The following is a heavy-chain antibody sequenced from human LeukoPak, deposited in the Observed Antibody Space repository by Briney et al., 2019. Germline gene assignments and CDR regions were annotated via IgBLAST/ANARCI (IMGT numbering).Heavy chain of an antibody. CDR3: ARGQCISGHDS. V-gene: IGHV4-59*01. Sequence: KPSETLSLTCTVSSGSISSYYWSWIRQPPGRGLEWIGYVSYNGSTNYNPSLKSRVTISIDTSKNQFSLKLTSVTAADTALFYCARGQCISGHDSWGQGTLVTVSS. CDR1: SGSISSYY. CDR2: VSYNGST. D-gene: IGHD6-19*01. J-gene: IGHJ4*02.